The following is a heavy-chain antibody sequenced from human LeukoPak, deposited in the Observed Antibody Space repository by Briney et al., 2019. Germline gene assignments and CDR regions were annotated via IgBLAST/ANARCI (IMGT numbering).Heavy chain of an antibody. CDR1: GFTFNTYA. J-gene: IGHJ5*02. Sequence: LRLSCAASGFTFNTYAMSWVRQPPGKGLEWIGSIYHSGSTNYNPSLKSRVTISVGTSKNQFSLKLSSVTAADTAVYYCARDYVYYYDSSGYNLWFDPWGQGTLVTVSS. V-gene: IGHV4-38-2*02. CDR3: ARDYVYYYDSSGYNLWFDP. CDR2: IYHSGST. D-gene: IGHD3-22*01.